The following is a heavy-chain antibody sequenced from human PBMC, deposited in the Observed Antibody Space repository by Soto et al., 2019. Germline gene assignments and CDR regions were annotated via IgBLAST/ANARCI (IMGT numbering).Heavy chain of an antibody. CDR3: ARGRDVLRFLEWLSPIDY. D-gene: IGHD3-3*01. V-gene: IGHV1-3*01. CDR1: VYTFTSYA. J-gene: IGHJ4*02. CDR2: INAGNGNT. Sequence: ASVKVSCKDSVYTFTSYAMHWVRQAPGQRLEWMGWINAGNGNTKYSQKFQGRVTITRDTSASTAYMELSSLRSEDTAVYYCARGRDVLRFLEWLSPIDYWGQGTLVTVSS.